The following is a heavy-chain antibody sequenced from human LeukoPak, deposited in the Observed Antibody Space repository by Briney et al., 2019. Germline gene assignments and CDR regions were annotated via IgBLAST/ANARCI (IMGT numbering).Heavy chain of an antibody. J-gene: IGHJ4*02. Sequence: GASVKVSCKASGYRFISNNIQWVRQAPGLGPGWMGWMHTGNGNTRYAEKFQGRVTMTRDTSINTAYMDLSSLRSDDTAVYYCAREGSYCVGGDCYSFDFWGQGTLITVSS. CDR2: MHTGNGNT. D-gene: IGHD2-21*02. CDR3: AREGSYCVGGDCYSFDF. V-gene: IGHV1-2*02. CDR1: GYRFISNN.